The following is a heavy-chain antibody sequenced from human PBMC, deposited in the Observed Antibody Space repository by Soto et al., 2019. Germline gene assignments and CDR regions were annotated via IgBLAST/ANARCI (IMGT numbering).Heavy chain of an antibody. CDR3: ARVLRYFDWLPPDY. V-gene: IGHV3-33*01. CDR2: IWYDGSNK. D-gene: IGHD3-9*01. CDR1: GFTFSSYG. J-gene: IGHJ4*02. Sequence: GESLKISCAASGFTFSSYGMHWVRQAPGKGLEWVAVIWYDGSNKYYADSVKGRFTISRDNSKNTLYLQMNSLRAEDTAVYYCARVLRYFDWLPPDYWGQGTLVTVSS.